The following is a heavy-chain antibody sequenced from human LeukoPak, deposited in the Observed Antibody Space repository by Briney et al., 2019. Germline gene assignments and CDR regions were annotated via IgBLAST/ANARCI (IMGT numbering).Heavy chain of an antibody. CDR1: GGSFSGYY. CDR3: ARVRYGGNPDFDY. CDR2: INHSGST. V-gene: IGHV4-34*01. Sequence: SETLSLTCAVYGGSFSGYYWSWIRQPPGKGLEWIGEINHSGSTNYNPSLKSRVTISVDTPKNQFSLKLSSVTAADTAVYYCARVRYGGNPDFDYWGQGTLVTVSS. D-gene: IGHD4-23*01. J-gene: IGHJ4*02.